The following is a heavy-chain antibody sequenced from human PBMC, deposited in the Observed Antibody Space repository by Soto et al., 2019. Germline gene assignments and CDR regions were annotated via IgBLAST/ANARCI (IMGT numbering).Heavy chain of an antibody. CDR1: GDSINSGDYY. CDR3: ASGVASYYYAMDV. V-gene: IGHV4-30-4*01. Sequence: SETLSLTCTVSGDSINSGDYYWSWIRQPPGKGLECIGYIYYSGTTYYNPSLKSRVAISIDTSRNQFSLKLSSVSAADTAIYYCASGVASYYYAMDVWGQGTTVTVSS. D-gene: IGHD3-3*01. J-gene: IGHJ6*02. CDR2: IYYSGTT.